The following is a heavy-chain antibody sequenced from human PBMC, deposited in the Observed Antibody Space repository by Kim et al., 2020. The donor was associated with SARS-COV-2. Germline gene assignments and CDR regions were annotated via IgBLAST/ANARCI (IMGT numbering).Heavy chain of an antibody. J-gene: IGHJ2*01. CDR3: ARAPTTAPPRYFDL. D-gene: IGHD4-17*01. V-gene: IGHV4-34*01. CDR1: GGSFSGYY. CDR2: INHSGST. Sequence: SETLSLTCAVYGGSFSGYYWSWIRQPPGKGLEWIGEINHSGSTNYNPSLKSRVTISVDTSKNQFSLKLSSVTAADTAVYYCARAPTTAPPRYFDLWGRGTLVTVSP.